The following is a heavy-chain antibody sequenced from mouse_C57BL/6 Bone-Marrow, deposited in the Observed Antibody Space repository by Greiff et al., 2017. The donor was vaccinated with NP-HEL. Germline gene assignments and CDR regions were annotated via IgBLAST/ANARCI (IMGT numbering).Heavy chain of an antibody. CDR2: MHPNSGST. Sequence: QGPLQQPGAELVKPGASVKLSFKASGYTFTSYWVPWVEQRPGQGLEWIGMMHPNSGSTNYNEKFKSKATLTVDKSSSTAYMQLSSLTSEDSAVYYCATAQATFRFAYWGQGTLVTVSA. V-gene: IGHV1-64*01. CDR1: GYTFTSYW. J-gene: IGHJ3*01. D-gene: IGHD3-2*02. CDR3: ATAQATFRFAY.